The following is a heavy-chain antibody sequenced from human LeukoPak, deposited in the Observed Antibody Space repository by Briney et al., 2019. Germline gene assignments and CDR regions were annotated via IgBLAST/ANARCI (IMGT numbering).Heavy chain of an antibody. D-gene: IGHD2-2*01. V-gene: IGHV3-15*01. Sequence: PGGSLRLSCAASGFTFSNAWMSWVRQAPGKGPEWVGRIKSKTDGGTKDYAAPVKGRFTISRDDSKNTLYLQMNSLKTEDTAVYYCTTRIIVPAASYYYYYYMDVWGKGTTVTVSS. CDR2: IKSKTDGGTK. CDR1: GFTFSNAW. CDR3: TTRIIVPAASYYYYYYMDV. J-gene: IGHJ6*03.